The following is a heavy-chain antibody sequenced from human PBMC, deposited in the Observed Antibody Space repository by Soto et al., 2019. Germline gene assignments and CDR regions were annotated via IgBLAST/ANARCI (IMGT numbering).Heavy chain of an antibody. CDR3: AHRRNYNYGMDV. J-gene: IGHJ6*02. CDR2: IYWNDDK. CDR1: GFSLSNSGVA. V-gene: IGHV2-5*01. Sequence: SVPTLVNPTQTLTLTCTFSGFSLSNSGVAVRWIRQPPGKALEWLALIYWNDDKRYSPSLKSRLTITKDTSKNQVALTMTNTDPVDTATYYCAHRRNYNYGMDVWGQGTTVTVSS.